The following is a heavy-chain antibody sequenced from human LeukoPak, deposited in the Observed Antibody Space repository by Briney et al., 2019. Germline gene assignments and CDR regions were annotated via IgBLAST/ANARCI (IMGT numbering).Heavy chain of an antibody. CDR1: GFTFSSYG. Sequence: GRSVRLSCAGSGFTFSSYGMHWVRQAPGKGLEWVAVISYDGSNKYYADSVKGRFTISRDNSKNTLYLQMNSLRAEDTAVYYCAKRQYDYVGYWGQGTLVTVSS. D-gene: IGHD2-8*01. CDR2: ISYDGSNK. CDR3: AKRQYDYVGY. V-gene: IGHV3-30*18. J-gene: IGHJ4*02.